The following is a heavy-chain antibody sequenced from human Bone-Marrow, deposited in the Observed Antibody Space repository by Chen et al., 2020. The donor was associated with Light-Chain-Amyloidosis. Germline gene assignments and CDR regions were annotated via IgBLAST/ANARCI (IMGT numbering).Heavy chain of an antibody. D-gene: IGHD3-3*02. J-gene: IGHJ5*02. Sequence: QVQLVQSGAEVKKPGASVKVSCKASGYTFTSYGISWVRQAPGQGLEWMGWISAYNGNTNYAPKLQGRGTMTTDTSTSTAYMEPRSPRTDDTAVYYCARAKPIRTYNWFDPWGQGTLVTVSS. V-gene: IGHV1-18*01. CDR1: GYTFTSYG. CDR3: ARAKPIRTYNWFDP. CDR2: ISAYNGNT.